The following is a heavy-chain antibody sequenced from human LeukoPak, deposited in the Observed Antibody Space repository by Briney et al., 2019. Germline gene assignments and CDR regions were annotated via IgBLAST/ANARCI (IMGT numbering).Heavy chain of an antibody. J-gene: IGHJ4*02. CDR3: ASRPTDYYGSKGYFDY. Sequence: SSETLSLICTVSGGSITSIIYYWGWVRQPPGKGLEWIGTIYYSGSTYYNPSLKSRITISVDTSKHQFSLKLSSVAAADTAVYYCASRPTDYYGSKGYFDYWGQGTLVTVSS. V-gene: IGHV4-39*01. D-gene: IGHD3-10*01. CDR2: IYYSGST. CDR1: GGSITSIIYY.